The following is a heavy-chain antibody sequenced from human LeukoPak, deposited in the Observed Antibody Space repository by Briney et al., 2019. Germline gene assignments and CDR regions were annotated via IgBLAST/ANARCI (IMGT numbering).Heavy chain of an antibody. V-gene: IGHV3-48*04. CDR1: GFTFSSYS. CDR3: ARESQQLTTIFDY. Sequence: GGSLRLSCAASGFTFSSYSMNWVRQAPGKGLEWVSYISSSGSTIYYADSVKGRFTISRDNAKNSLYLQMNSLRAEDTAVYYCARESQQLTTIFDYWGQGTLVTVSS. CDR2: ISSSGSTI. D-gene: IGHD6-13*01. J-gene: IGHJ4*02.